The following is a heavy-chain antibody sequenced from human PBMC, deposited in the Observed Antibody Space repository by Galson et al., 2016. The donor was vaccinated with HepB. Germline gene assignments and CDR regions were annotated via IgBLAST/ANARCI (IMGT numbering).Heavy chain of an antibody. J-gene: IGHJ4*02. CDR3: ARARGSRYYFDS. Sequence: WVRQAPGQGLEWMGGIIPIFGTSKNAQRFQGRVILTADESTSTAYLELSSLRSEDTAVYYCARARGSRYYFDSWGQGTLITVSS. D-gene: IGHD3-9*01. V-gene: IGHV1-69*01. CDR2: IIPIFGTS.